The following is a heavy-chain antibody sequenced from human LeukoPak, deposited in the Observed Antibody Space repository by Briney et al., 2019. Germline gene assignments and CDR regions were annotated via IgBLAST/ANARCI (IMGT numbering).Heavy chain of an antibody. Sequence: ASVKVSCKASGYTFTSYGISWVRQAPGQGLEWMGWISGHNGYTNYAQNLQGRVTMTTDTSTSTAYMELRSLRSDDTAVYYCARDVCSASCSTPDYWGQGTLVTVSS. CDR3: ARDVCSASCSTPDY. CDR1: GYTFTSYG. J-gene: IGHJ4*02. D-gene: IGHD2-2*01. V-gene: IGHV1-18*01. CDR2: ISGHNGYT.